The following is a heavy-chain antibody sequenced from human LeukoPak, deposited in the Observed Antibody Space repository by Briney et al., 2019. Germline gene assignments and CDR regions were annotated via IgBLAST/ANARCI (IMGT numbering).Heavy chain of an antibody. CDR3: ARGRYCSADICSGGDAFDI. D-gene: IGHD2-15*01. Sequence: SETLSPTCTVSGGSINNYYWSWIRQPAGKGLEWIGRIYTRGSTNYNPSLKSRVTMSVDTSKNQFSLKLSSVTAGDTAVYYCARGRYCSADICSGGDAFDIWGQGTMVSVSS. V-gene: IGHV4-4*07. J-gene: IGHJ3*02. CDR2: IYTRGST. CDR1: GGSINNYY.